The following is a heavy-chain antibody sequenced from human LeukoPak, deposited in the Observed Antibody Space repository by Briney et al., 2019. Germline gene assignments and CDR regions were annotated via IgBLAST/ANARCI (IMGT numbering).Heavy chain of an antibody. CDR1: GGSISCGSYY. V-gene: IGHV4-61*02. Sequence: SQTLSLTCTVSGGSISCGSYYWSLIRQPAGKGLEWIGRIYASGSTNYNPSLKSRVTISVDTSKNQFSLKPSSVTAADTAVYYCARLCPPYYYDSSGYYSTDYWGQGTLVTVSS. CDR2: IYASGST. D-gene: IGHD3-22*01. CDR3: ARLCPPYYYDSSGYYSTDY. J-gene: IGHJ4*02.